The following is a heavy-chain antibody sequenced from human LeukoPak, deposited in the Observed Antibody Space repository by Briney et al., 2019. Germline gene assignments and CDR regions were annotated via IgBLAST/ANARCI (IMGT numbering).Heavy chain of an antibody. CDR2: ISGSSSYI. D-gene: IGHD3-10*01. V-gene: IGHV3-21*01. CDR1: GFTFSSHS. J-gene: IGHJ6*03. Sequence: PEGSLRLSCAASGFTFSSHSMNWVRQAPGKGLEWVSSISGSSSYIYYADSVKGRFTISRDNAKNSLYLQMNSLRAEDTAVYYCARVTGDGSGSEDYYYMDVWGKGTTVTVSS. CDR3: ARVTGDGSGSEDYYYMDV.